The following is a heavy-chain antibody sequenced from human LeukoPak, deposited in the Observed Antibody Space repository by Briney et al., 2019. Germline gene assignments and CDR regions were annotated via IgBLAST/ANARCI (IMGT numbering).Heavy chain of an antibody. J-gene: IGHJ4*02. CDR1: GFTFSSYA. CDR3: AKPGCSSTSCQDFDY. CDR2: ISGSGGST. D-gene: IGHD2-2*01. V-gene: IGHV3-23*01. Sequence: PGGSLRLSCAACGFTFSSYAMSWVRQAPGKGLEWVSAISGSGGSTYYADSVKGRFTISRDNSKNTLYLQMNSLRAEDTAVYYSAKPGCSSTSCQDFDYWGQGTLVTVSS.